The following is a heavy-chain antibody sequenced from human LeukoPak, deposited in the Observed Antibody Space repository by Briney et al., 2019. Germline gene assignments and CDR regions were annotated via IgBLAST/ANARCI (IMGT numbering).Heavy chain of an antibody. CDR2: ISYDGSNK. CDR3: ARADGSSGHFDY. Sequence: GRSLRLSCAASGFTFSSYAMHWVRQAPGKGLEWVAVISYDGSNKYYADSVKGRFTISRDNSKNTLHLQMNSLRAEDTAVYYCARADGSSGHFDYWGQGTLVTVSS. D-gene: IGHD6-13*01. CDR1: GFTFSSYA. V-gene: IGHV3-30-3*01. J-gene: IGHJ4*02.